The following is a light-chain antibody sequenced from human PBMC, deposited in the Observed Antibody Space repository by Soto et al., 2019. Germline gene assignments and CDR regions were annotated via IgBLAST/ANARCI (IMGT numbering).Light chain of an antibody. V-gene: IGKV1-12*01. J-gene: IGKJ5*01. CDR1: QSLSSH. CDR3: QQANSFPLT. Sequence: DIQMTQSPSSVSASIGDRVNITCRASQSLSSHLAWYQQKAGKAPKLLIYGASNLQSGVPSRFSGSASGTDFPLTISSLQPEDFATYHCQQANSFPLTFGQGTRLEIK. CDR2: GAS.